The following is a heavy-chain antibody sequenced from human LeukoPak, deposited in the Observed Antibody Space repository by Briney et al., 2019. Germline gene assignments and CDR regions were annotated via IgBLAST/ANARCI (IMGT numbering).Heavy chain of an antibody. J-gene: IGHJ4*02. CDR3: AKDGLNRRYYDYVWGSYNFDY. CDR1: GFTFSSYG. D-gene: IGHD3-16*01. V-gene: IGHV3-23*01. CDR2: ISGSGGST. Sequence: GGSLRLSCAASGFTFSSYGMSWVRQAPGKGLEWVSAISGSGGSTYYADSVKGRFTISRDNSKNTLYLQMNSLRAEDTAVYYCAKDGLNRRYYDYVWGSYNFDYWGQGTLVTVSS.